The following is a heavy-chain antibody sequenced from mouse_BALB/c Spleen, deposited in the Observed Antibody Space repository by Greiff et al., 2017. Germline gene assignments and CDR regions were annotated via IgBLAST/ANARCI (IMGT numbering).Heavy chain of an antibody. D-gene: IGHD3-2*01. Sequence: EVMLVESGGDLVKPGGSLKLSCAASGFTFSSYGMSWVRQTPDKRLEWVATISSGGSYTYYPDSVKGRFTISRDNAKNTLYLQMSSLKSEDTAMYYCARHEAGTARATSFDYWGQGTTLTVSS. J-gene: IGHJ2*01. CDR2: ISSGGSYT. V-gene: IGHV5-6*01. CDR3: ARHEAGTARATSFDY. CDR1: GFTFSSYG.